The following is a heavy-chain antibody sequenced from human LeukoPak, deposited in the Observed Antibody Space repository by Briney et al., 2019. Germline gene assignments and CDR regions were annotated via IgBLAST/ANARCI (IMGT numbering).Heavy chain of an antibody. CDR1: GFTFSSYS. J-gene: IGHJ4*02. CDR2: ISSSGSTI. Sequence: GGSLRLSCAASGFTFSSYSMNWVRQAPGKGLEWVSYISSSGSTIYYADSVKGRFTISRDNAKNSLYLQMNSLRAEDTAVYYCARDTASLDYWGQGTLVTVSS. V-gene: IGHV3-48*04. CDR3: ARDTASLDY. D-gene: IGHD5-18*01.